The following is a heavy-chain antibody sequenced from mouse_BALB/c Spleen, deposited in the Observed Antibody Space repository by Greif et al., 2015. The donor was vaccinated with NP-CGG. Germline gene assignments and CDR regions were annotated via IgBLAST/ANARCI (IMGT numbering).Heavy chain of an antibody. CDR1: GFTFSSYA. Sequence: EVKLVESGGGLVKPGGSLKLSCAASGFTFSSYAMSWVRQTPEKRLEWVATISSGGSYTYYPDSVKGRFTISRDNAKNPLCLQMGSLRSEDTAMYYCASSAMDYWGQGTSVTVSS. V-gene: IGHV5-9-3*01. CDR3: ASSAMDY. J-gene: IGHJ4*01. CDR2: ISSGGSYT.